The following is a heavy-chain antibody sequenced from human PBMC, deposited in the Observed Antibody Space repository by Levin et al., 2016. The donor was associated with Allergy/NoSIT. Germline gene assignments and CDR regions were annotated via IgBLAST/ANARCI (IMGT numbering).Heavy chain of an antibody. D-gene: IGHD6-19*01. CDR2: ISYDGSNK. J-gene: IGHJ6*02. Sequence: WIRQPPGKGLEWVAVISYDGSNKYYADSVKGRFTISRDNSKNTLYLQMNSLRAEDTAVYYCAKDMREPQARYSSGWYGMDVWGQGTTVTVSS. V-gene: IGHV3-30*18. CDR3: AKDMREPQARYSSGWYGMDV.